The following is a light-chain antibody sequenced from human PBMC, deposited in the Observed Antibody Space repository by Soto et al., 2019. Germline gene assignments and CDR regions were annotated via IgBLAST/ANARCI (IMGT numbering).Light chain of an antibody. V-gene: IGKV3-20*01. J-gene: IGKJ3*01. CDR1: QSVNHN. Sequence: VMTQSPDTLSASPGERVSLSCRASQSVNHNLAWYQQKPGQAPRLLIYGASSRATGIPDRFSGSGSGTDFTLTISRLEPEDFAVYYCQQYGSSPLFTFGPGTKVDIK. CDR2: GAS. CDR3: QQYGSSPLFT.